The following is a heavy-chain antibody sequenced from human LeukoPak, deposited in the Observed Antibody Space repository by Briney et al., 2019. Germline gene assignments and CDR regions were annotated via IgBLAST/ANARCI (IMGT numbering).Heavy chain of an antibody. J-gene: IGHJ3*02. CDR2: INTNTGIP. D-gene: IGHD6-6*01. CDR1: GYTFSSHA. Sequence: ASVKVSCKAFGYTFSSHAMNWVRQAPGQGLELMGWINTNTGIPTYAQGFAGRFVFSLDTSVTTAYLQITSLKAEDTAVYYCARDLVSAGFDIWGQGPMVTVSS. V-gene: IGHV7-4-1*02. CDR3: ARDLVSAGFDI.